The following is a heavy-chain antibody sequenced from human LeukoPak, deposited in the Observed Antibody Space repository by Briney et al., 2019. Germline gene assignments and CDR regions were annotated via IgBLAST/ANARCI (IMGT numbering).Heavy chain of an antibody. D-gene: IGHD6-19*01. Sequence: GGSLRLSCAASGFTFSSYAMTWVRQAPGEALEWVSSISGSGGSTYYADSVRGRFTISRDNSKNTLYLQMNSLRAEDTAVYYCAKEPAFQAVAGTRYFQHWGQGTLVTVSS. CDR1: GFTFSSYA. CDR2: ISGSGGST. V-gene: IGHV3-23*01. J-gene: IGHJ1*01. CDR3: AKEPAFQAVAGTRYFQH.